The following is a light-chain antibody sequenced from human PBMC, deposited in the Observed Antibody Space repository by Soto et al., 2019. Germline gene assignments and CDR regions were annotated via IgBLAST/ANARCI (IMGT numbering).Light chain of an antibody. CDR1: HSVSSSY. CDR3: QQYGSSPPIT. J-gene: IGKJ5*01. V-gene: IGKV3-20*01. Sequence: EIVLTQSPATLSLSPGERATLSCSASHSVSSSYLAWYQQKPGQAPRLLIYGASSRATGIPDRFSGSGSGTDFTLTISRLQPEDFAVYYCQQYGSSPPITFGQGTRLEIK. CDR2: GAS.